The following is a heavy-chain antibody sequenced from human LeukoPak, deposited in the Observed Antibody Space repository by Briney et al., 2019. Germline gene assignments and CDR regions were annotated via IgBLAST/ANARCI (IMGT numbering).Heavy chain of an antibody. J-gene: IGHJ5*02. V-gene: IGHV3-7*01. Sequence: PGGTLRLSCAASGFTFSSYGMSWVRQAPGKGLEWVATIKQDGREKYYVDSVKGRFTISRDNAKNSLFLHMNSLRDEDTAVYYCAGSRFDPWGQGTLVTVSS. CDR1: GFTFSSYG. CDR2: IKQDGREK. CDR3: AGSRFDP.